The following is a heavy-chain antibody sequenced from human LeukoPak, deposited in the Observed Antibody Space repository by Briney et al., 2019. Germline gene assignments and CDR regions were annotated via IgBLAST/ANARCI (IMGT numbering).Heavy chain of an antibody. CDR1: GGSFSGYY. Sequence: SETLSLTCAVYGGSFSGYYWSWIRQPPGKGLEWIGEINHSGSTNYNPSLKSRVTISVDTSKNQFSLKLSYVTAADTAVYYCARGSIYGSGSYYTSYFDYWGQGTLVTVSS. CDR2: INHSGST. J-gene: IGHJ4*02. V-gene: IGHV4-34*01. D-gene: IGHD3-10*01. CDR3: ARGSIYGSGSYYTSYFDY.